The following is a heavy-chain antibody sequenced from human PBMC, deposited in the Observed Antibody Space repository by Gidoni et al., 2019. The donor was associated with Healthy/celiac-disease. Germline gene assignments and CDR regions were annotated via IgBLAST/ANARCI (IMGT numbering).Heavy chain of an antibody. J-gene: IGHJ6*02. V-gene: IGHV3-9*01. CDR2: ISWNSGSI. CDR3: AKEYCSGGSCYGMDV. CDR1: GSTFDDYA. D-gene: IGHD2-15*01. Sequence: EVQLVESGGGWVQPGRSRRLSCPASGSTFDDYAMHWVRQAPGKGLEWVSGISWNSGSIGYADSVKGRFTISRDNAKNSLYLQMNSLRAEDTALYYCAKEYCSGGSCYGMDVWGQGTTVTVSS.